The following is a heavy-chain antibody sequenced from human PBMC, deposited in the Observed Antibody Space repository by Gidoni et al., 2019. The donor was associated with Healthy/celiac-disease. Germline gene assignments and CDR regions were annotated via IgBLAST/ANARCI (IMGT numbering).Heavy chain of an antibody. J-gene: IGHJ4*02. CDR2: ISSSSSYI. CDR1: GFTFSSYS. CDR3: ARDRQWLAFDY. Sequence: EVQLVESGGGLVKPGGSLRLSCAASGFTFSSYSMNWVRQAPGKGLGWVSSISSSSSYIYYADSVKGRFTISRDNAKNSLYLQMNSLRAEHTAVYYCARDRQWLAFDYWGQGTLVTVSS. D-gene: IGHD6-19*01. V-gene: IGHV3-21*01.